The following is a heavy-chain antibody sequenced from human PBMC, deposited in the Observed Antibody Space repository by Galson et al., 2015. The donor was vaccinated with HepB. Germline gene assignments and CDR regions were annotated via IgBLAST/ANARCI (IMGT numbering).Heavy chain of an antibody. D-gene: IGHD2-8*01. CDR1: GYTFSSYG. V-gene: IGHV1-18*04. J-gene: IGHJ6*02. CDR2: ISAYNGNT. Sequence: SVKVSCKASGYTFSSYGISWVRQAPGQGLEWMGWISAYNGNTNYAQKLQGRVTMTTDTATRTAYMELRSLRSDGTAVCYCAREVDCTDGVCFLGGMDVWGQGTTVTVSS. CDR3: AREVDCTDGVCFLGGMDV.